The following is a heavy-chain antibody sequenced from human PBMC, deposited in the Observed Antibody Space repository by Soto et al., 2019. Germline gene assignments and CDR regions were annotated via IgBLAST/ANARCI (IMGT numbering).Heavy chain of an antibody. D-gene: IGHD6-6*01. CDR2: ISGSGSTT. J-gene: IGHJ4*02. Sequence: QTGGSLRLSCAASGFIFGNYAMSWVRRAPGKGLEWVSFISGSGSTTYYADSVKGRFTISRGNSKNMLYVQMNSLRAEDAAVYYCVREASSTGLHLDHWGRGTLVTVSS. CDR1: GFIFGNYA. V-gene: IGHV3-23*01. CDR3: VREASSTGLHLDH.